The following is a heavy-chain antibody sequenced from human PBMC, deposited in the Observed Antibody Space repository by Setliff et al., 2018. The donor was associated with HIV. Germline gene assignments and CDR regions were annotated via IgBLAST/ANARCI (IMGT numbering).Heavy chain of an antibody. CDR2: IYTTGST. V-gene: IGHV4-59*11. CDR1: GGSMSTHY. Sequence: PSETLSLTCTVSGGSMSTHYWSWIRQTPGKGLEWIGHIYTTGSTHYNPSLRSRVTISIDTSKSHFSLRLKSVTAADTALYYCASGSPFDGFDMWGQGKMVTVSS. D-gene: IGHD1-26*01. J-gene: IGHJ3*02. CDR3: ASGSPFDGFDM.